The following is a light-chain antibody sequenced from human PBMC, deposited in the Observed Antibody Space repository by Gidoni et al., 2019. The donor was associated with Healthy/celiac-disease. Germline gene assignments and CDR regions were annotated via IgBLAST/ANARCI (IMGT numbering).Light chain of an antibody. V-gene: IGLV1-44*01. CDR3: AAWDDSLNGCWV. CDR2: SNN. J-gene: IGLJ3*02. CDR1: SSNIGSNT. Sequence: QSVLTQPPSASGTPGQRVTISCSGSSSNIGSNTVNWYQQLPGTAPQLLIDSNNQRPSGVPDRFSGSKSGTSASLAISGLQSEDEADYYCAAWDDSLNGCWVFGGGTKLTVL.